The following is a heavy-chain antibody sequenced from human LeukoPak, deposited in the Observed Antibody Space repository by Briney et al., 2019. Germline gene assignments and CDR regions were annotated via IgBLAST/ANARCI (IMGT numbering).Heavy chain of an antibody. CDR2: IFYSGNT. Sequence: SETLSLTCTVSDGSVNSGSYYWNWIRQPPGKGLAWIGYIFYSGNTNYNPSLKSRVTISLDTSKNQFSLKLSSVTAADTAVYYCARLAAPPWNYFDYWGQGTLVIVSS. CDR3: ARLAAPPWNYFDY. J-gene: IGHJ4*02. V-gene: IGHV4-61*01. CDR1: DGSVNSGSYY. D-gene: IGHD1-1*01.